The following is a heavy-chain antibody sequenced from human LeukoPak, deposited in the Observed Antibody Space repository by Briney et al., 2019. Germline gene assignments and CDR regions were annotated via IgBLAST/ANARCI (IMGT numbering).Heavy chain of an antibody. CDR3: ARHWDF. J-gene: IGHJ4*02. Sequence: GGSLRLSCAASGFAFGNYAMNWVRQAPGKGLEWVSSIGKKNDVTYYADSVKGRFTISRDNSENTLSLQMNSLRVEDTAVYSCARHWDFWGQGTLVTVSS. D-gene: IGHD1-1*01. CDR1: GFAFGNYA. V-gene: IGHV3-23*01. CDR2: IGKKNDVT.